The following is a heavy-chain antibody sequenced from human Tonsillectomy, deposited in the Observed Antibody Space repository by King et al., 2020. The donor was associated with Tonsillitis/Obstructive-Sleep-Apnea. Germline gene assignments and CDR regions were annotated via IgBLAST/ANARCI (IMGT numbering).Heavy chain of an antibody. CDR1: GYTFTSYD. CDR3: ARGRGTDLRFLEWLLEYYFDY. D-gene: IGHD3-3*01. J-gene: IGHJ4*02. Sequence: VQLVESGAEVKKPGASVKVSCKASGYTFTSYDINWVRQATGQGLEWMGWMNPNSGNTGYAQKFQGRVTMTRNTSISTAYMELSSLRSEDTAVYYCARGRGTDLRFLEWLLEYYFDYWGQGTLVTVSS. CDR2: MNPNSGNT. V-gene: IGHV1-8*01.